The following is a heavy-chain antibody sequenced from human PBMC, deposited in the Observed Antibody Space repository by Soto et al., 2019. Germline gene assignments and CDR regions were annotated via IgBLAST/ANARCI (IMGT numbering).Heavy chain of an antibody. Sequence: QVQLQESGPGLVKPSETLSLTCTVSGASISSYYWSWIRQPPGKGLEWIGYIYYSGSTNYNPSLKSRVNISVDTSKNQFSLKLSSVTAADTAVYYCARGGDKLWLHDYWGQGTLVTVSS. CDR1: GASISSYY. V-gene: IGHV4-59*01. D-gene: IGHD6-19*01. CDR2: IYYSGST. CDR3: ARGGDKLWLHDY. J-gene: IGHJ4*02.